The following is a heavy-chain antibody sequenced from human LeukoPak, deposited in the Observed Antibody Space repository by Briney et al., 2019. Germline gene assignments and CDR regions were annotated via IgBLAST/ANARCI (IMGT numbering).Heavy chain of an antibody. CDR1: GYTFTSYA. J-gene: IGHJ4*02. CDR2: ISAYNGNT. D-gene: IGHD3-10*01. V-gene: IGHV1-18*01. Sequence: EASVKVSCKASGYTFTSYAMNWVRQAPGQGLEWMGWISAYNGNTRYAQNLQGRVTLTTDTSTSTAYMEVRSLRSDDTAVYYCARAQTTGFGESLHYWGQGTLVTVSS. CDR3: ARAQTTGFGESLHY.